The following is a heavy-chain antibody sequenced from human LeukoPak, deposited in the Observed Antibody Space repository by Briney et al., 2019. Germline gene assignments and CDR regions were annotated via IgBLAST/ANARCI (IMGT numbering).Heavy chain of an antibody. J-gene: IGHJ4*02. D-gene: IGHD3-22*01. Sequence: VASVKVSCKASGGTFSSYAISWVRQAPGQGLEWMGGIIPIFGTANYAQKFQGRVTITADKSTSTAYMELSSLRSEDTAVYYCARDFHRRLYDRGDYYFYWGQGTLVTVSS. CDR2: IIPIFGTA. V-gene: IGHV1-69*06. CDR3: ARDFHRRLYDRGDYYFY. CDR1: GGTFSSYA.